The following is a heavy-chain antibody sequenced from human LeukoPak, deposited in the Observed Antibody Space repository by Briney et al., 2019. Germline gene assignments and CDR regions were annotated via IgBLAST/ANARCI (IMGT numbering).Heavy chain of an antibody. CDR2: ISNDGSNK. V-gene: IGHV3-30*18. CDR1: GFTFSTYG. D-gene: IGHD2-15*01. Sequence: GGSLRLSCAASGFTFSTYGMHWVRQAPGKGPEWVAVISNDGSNKYYAESVKGRFTISRDNSKNTLYLQMNSLRAEATAVYYCAKDEGHCSGGSCYRQDYWGQGTLVTVSS. J-gene: IGHJ4*02. CDR3: AKDEGHCSGGSCYRQDY.